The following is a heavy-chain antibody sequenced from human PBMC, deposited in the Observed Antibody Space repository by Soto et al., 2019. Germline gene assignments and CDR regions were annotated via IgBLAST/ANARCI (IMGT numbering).Heavy chain of an antibody. V-gene: IGHV1-3*01. CDR3: AREEYCTNGVCYFSAFDI. CDR1: GYTFTSYA. D-gene: IGHD2-8*01. Sequence: ASVKVSCKASGYTFTSYAMHWVRQAPGQRLEWMGWINAGNGNTKYSQKFQGRVTITRDTSASTAYMELSSLRSEETAVYYCAREEYCTNGVCYFSAFDIWGKGTMVTVSS. J-gene: IGHJ3*02. CDR2: INAGNGNT.